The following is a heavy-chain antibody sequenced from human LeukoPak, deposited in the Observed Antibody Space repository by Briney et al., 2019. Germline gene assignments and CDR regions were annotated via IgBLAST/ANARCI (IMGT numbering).Heavy chain of an antibody. CDR1: GGSITIYY. V-gene: IGHV4-4*07. CDR3: AGSATADFDY. Sequence: SETLSLTCTVSGDSISLSGGSITIYYWSWIRQPAGKGPEWIGRIYNSGTTEYNPSLKSRVTMSLDMSRNQFSLKLYSMTAADTAIYYCAGSATADFDYWGQGTLVTVSS. D-gene: IGHD5-18*01. CDR2: IYNSGTT. J-gene: IGHJ4*02.